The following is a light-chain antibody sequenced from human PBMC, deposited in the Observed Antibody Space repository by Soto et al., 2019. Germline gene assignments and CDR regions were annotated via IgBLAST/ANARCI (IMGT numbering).Light chain of an antibody. CDR1: QSISSY. Sequence: DIPMTQSPSSLSASVGDRVTMTCRASQSISSYLNWYQQKPGKAPKLLIYAASSLQSGVPSRFSGSGSGTDFTLTISSLQPEDFATYYCQQSYSTPSTFGQGTKVEIK. CDR2: AAS. CDR3: QQSYSTPST. J-gene: IGKJ1*01. V-gene: IGKV1-39*01.